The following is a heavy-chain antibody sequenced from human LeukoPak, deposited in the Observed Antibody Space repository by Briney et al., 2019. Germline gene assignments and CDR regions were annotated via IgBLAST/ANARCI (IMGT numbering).Heavy chain of an antibody. J-gene: IGHJ4*02. CDR2: IYYSGST. V-gene: IGHV4-30-4*08. CDR3: ARTADLTMTFDY. D-gene: IGHD3-3*01. Sequence: LRLSCAASGFTFSSYAMSWVRQPPGKGLEWIGYIYYSGSTYYNPSLKSRVTISVDTSKNQFSLKLSSVTAADTAVYYCARTADLTMTFDYWGQGTLVTVSS. CDR1: GFTFSSYA.